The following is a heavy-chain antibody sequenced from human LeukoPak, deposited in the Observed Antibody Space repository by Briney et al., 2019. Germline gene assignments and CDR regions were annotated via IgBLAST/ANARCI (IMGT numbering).Heavy chain of an antibody. CDR1: GGSISSGSDC. V-gene: IGHV4-61*02. D-gene: IGHD4-17*01. CDR3: ARGGYGDYSSY. Sequence: SETLSLTCTVSGGSISSGSDCWSWIRQPAGKGLEWIGRIYPDGRSNHNSSLRGRVTISADASKNQISLELTSVTAADTAVYYCARGGYGDYSSYWGQGTLVTVSS. J-gene: IGHJ4*02. CDR2: IYPDGRS.